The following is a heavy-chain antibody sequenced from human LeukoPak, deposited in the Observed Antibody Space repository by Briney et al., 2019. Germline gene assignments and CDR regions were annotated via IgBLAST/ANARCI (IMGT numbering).Heavy chain of an antibody. J-gene: IGHJ3*02. CDR3: ARDRTAAWTDDAFDI. CDR2: ISSSSSDI. Sequence: GGSLRLSCAASGFTFSSYTMNWVRQAPGKGLEWVSCISSSSSDIYYADSVKGRFTISRDNAKNSLYLQMNSLRAEDTAIYYCARDRTAAWTDDAFDIWGQGTMVTVSS. D-gene: IGHD6-13*01. V-gene: IGHV3-21*01. CDR1: GFTFSSYT.